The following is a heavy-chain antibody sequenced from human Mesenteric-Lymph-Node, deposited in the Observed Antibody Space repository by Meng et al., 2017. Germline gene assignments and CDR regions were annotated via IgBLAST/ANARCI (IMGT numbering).Heavy chain of an antibody. Sequence: SVKVSCKVSGGTFNTYTITWVRQAPGQGLEWMGRITPMFGLIKYAQKFQGRLTITADKSRNLTSMELRSLGSEDTAVYYCASGLMGSGSYPRDYWGQGTLVTVSS. CDR2: ITPMFGLI. CDR1: GGTFNTYT. J-gene: IGHJ4*02. D-gene: IGHD3-10*01. V-gene: IGHV1-69*02. CDR3: ASGLMGSGSYPRDY.